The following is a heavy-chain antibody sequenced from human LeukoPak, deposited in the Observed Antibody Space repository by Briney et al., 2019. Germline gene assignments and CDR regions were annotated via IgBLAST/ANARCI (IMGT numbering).Heavy chain of an antibody. CDR1: GGTFSSYA. CDR2: LIPIFGTA. J-gene: IGHJ6*03. D-gene: IGHD3-10*01. CDR3: ASSRFGSSGYYYYYMDG. Sequence: ASVKVSCKASGGTFSSYAISWVRQAPGQGLDWMGGLIPIFGTANYAQKFQGRVTNPADESTRTPYMAPSSLRSEDRPVYYCASSRFGSSGYYYYYMDGWSKGTTVTISS. V-gene: IGHV1-69*01.